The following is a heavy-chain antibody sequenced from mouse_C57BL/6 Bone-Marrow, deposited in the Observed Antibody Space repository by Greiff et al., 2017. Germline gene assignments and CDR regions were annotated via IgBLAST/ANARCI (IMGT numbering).Heavy chain of an antibody. D-gene: IGHD2-1*01. Sequence: EVQLQQSGPELVKPGASVKISCKASGYTFTDYYMNWVKQSPGKSLEWIGDINPNNGGTSYNQKFKGKATLTVDKSSSTAYMELRSLTSEDSAVYYCAREPSDGNYNVDDWGQGTTLTVSS. CDR1: GYTFTDYY. CDR3: AREPSDGNYNVDD. V-gene: IGHV1-26*01. CDR2: INPNNGGT. J-gene: IGHJ2*01.